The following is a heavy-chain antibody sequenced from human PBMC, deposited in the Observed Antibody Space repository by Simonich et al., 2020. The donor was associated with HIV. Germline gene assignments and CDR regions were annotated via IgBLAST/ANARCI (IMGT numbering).Heavy chain of an antibody. CDR2: INNSGST. CDR1: GGSFSGYY. J-gene: IGHJ5*02. D-gene: IGHD6-13*01. V-gene: IGHV4-34*01. CDR3: ARQNEHSIAAAGIGWFDP. Sequence: QVQLQQWGAGLLKPSETLSLTCAVYGGSFSGYYWNWIRQPPGKGLEWIGEINNSGSTNYNPSLKSRVTISLDTSKNHFSLKLSSVTAADTAVYYCARQNEHSIAAAGIGWFDPWGQGTLVTVSS.